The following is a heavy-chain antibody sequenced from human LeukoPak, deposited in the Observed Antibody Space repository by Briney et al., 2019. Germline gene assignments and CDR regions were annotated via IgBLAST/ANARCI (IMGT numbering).Heavy chain of an antibody. CDR3: ARDPTRGDLSVY. Sequence: ASVKVSCKASGGTFSTYGISWMRQAPGQGLEWMGWINSNSGDTNYAQKFQGRVTMTRDTSISTAYMELSRLRSDDTAVYYCARDPTRGDLSVYWGQGTLVTVSS. CDR2: INSNSGDT. J-gene: IGHJ4*02. V-gene: IGHV1-2*02. D-gene: IGHD7-27*01. CDR1: GGTFSTYG.